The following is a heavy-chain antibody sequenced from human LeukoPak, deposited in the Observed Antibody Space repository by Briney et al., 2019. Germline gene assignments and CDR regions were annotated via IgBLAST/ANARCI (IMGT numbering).Heavy chain of an antibody. V-gene: IGHV3-23*01. CDR3: AKDRLVATVTTTGDHDY. CDR1: GFTFSTYA. J-gene: IGHJ4*02. CDR2: ISGSGGST. D-gene: IGHD4-17*01. Sequence: GGSLRFSCAASGFTFSTYAMRWVRQAPGKGLEWVSAISGSGGSTYYADSVKGRFTISRDNSKITLYLQMNSLRAEDTAVYYCAKDRLVATVTTTGDHDYWGQGTLVTVSS.